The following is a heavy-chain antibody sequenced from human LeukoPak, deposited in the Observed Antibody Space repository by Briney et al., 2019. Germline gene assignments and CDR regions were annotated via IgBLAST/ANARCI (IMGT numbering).Heavy chain of an antibody. Sequence: SVKVSCKASGGASSTYTITWVRQAPGQGPEWMGGIMPLFGTANYAQKFQGRVTFTTDDSTSTAYMELSSLISEDTAIYYCARVDRYYFYLDVWGKGTTITVSS. CDR3: ARVDRYYFYLDV. D-gene: IGHD3-9*01. CDR1: GGASSTYT. J-gene: IGHJ6*03. CDR2: IMPLFGTA. V-gene: IGHV1-69*05.